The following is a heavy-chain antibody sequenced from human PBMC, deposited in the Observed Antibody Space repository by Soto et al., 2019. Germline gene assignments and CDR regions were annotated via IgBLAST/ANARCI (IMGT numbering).Heavy chain of an antibody. CDR3: TTVAFLEWLFARVDYFDY. D-gene: IGHD3-3*02. Sequence: PGGSLRLSCAASGFTFSSYWMHWVRQAPGKGLVWVSRINSGGSSASYADSVKGRFTISRDNAKNTLYLQMNSLKTEDTAVYYCTTVAFLEWLFARVDYFDYWGQGTLVTVSS. CDR1: GFTFSSYW. CDR2: INSGGSSA. J-gene: IGHJ4*02. V-gene: IGHV3-74*01.